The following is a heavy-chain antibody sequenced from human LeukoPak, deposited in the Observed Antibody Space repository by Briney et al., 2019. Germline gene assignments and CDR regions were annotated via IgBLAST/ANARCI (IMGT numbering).Heavy chain of an antibody. D-gene: IGHD3-10*01. Sequence: ASVKVSCKASGYTFTCYYMHWVRQAPGQGLEWMGWINPNSGGTNYAQKFQGRVTMTRDTSISTAYMELSGLRSDDTAVYYCARDLRITMVRGVRIDWFDPWGQGTLVTVSS. V-gene: IGHV1-2*02. J-gene: IGHJ5*02. CDR3: ARDLRITMVRGVRIDWFDP. CDR1: GYTFTCYY. CDR2: INPNSGGT.